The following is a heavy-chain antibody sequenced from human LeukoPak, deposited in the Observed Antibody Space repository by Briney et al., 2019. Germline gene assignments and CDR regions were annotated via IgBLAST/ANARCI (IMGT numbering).Heavy chain of an antibody. J-gene: IGHJ6*02. CDR2: ISRTGSTM. V-gene: IGHV3-48*04. D-gene: IGHD3-10*01. CDR1: GFSFSSYS. Sequence: GGSLRLSCAASGFSFSSYSMNWVRQAPGKGLEWVSYISRTGSTMSYADSVKGRFTISRDNARNSLYLQMNSLRAEDTAVYYCAIPPLSGTGSSRPLAGMDVWGQGTTVTVSS. CDR3: AIPPLSGTGSSRPLAGMDV.